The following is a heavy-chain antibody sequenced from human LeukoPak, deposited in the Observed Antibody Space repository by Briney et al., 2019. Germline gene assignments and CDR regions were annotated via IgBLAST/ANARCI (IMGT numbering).Heavy chain of an antibody. V-gene: IGHV1-18*01. CDR2: ISAYTGNT. CDR3: ARVPMDSSGYYPNDAFDI. Sequence: ASVEVSCKASGYTFTSYGISWVRQAPGQGLEWMGWISAYTGNTNYAQNLQVRVTMTTDTSTSTAYMELRSLRSDDTAVYYCARVPMDSSGYYPNDAFDIWGQGTMVTVSS. J-gene: IGHJ3*02. CDR1: GYTFTSYG. D-gene: IGHD3-22*01.